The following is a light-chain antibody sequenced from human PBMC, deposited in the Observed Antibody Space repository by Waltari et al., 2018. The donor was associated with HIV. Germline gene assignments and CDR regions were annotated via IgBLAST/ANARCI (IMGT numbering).Light chain of an antibody. J-gene: IGLJ2*01. CDR3: CAYAGSTTYVI. Sequence: QSALTQPASVSGSPGQSITISCTGTSSDVGGYNLVSWYQQHPGKAPKLMFYGVSNRPSGVAKRFSGSKSGNTASLTISGLQAEDEADYYCCAYAGSTTYVIFGGGTKLTVL. V-gene: IGLV2-23*02. CDR2: GVS. CDR1: SSDVGGYNL.